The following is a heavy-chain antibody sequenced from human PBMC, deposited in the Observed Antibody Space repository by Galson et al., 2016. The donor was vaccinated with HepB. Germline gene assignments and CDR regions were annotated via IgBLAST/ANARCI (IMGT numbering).Heavy chain of an antibody. CDR2: INHSGST. Sequence: SETLSLTCAVYGGSFSGHYWSWIRQPPGKGLEWIGEINHSGSTNYNPSLRSRVTISVDTSKNQLSLKLSSVTAADTAVYYCARGGRWSIGVPAAHGGGIVGAATRPYWDVWGQGTTVTVSS. V-gene: IGHV4-34*01. CDR1: GGSFSGHY. J-gene: IGHJ6*02. D-gene: IGHD1-26*01. CDR3: ARGGRWSIGVPAAHGGGIVGAATRPYWDV.